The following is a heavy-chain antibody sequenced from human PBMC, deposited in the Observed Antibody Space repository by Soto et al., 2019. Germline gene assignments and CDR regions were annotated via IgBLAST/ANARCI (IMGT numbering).Heavy chain of an antibody. V-gene: IGHV4-39*01. J-gene: IGHJ4*02. D-gene: IGHD3-10*01. CDR1: GGSISSGYYF. CDR2: IDRSGTT. Sequence: QLQLQESGPGLVKPSETLSLTCTVSGGSISSGYYFWGWIRQPPGKGLEWIGIIDRSGTTFYNPSTKSGVTISVDTTRNQLSLTVTSVIAADTAVYYCARQAGAGTAYDFFDYWGQGTLVTVSS. CDR3: ARQAGAGTAYDFFDY.